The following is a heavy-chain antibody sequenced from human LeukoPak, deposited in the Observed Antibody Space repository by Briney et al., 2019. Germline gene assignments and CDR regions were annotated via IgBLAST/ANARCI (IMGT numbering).Heavy chain of an antibody. CDR3: ARGYAYGPNYYFDY. Sequence: SETLSLTCSFSGGSISNYYWSWVRQPPGKGLEWIGYIYYSGSTDYNPSLKSRVTISIDTSKNHFPLRLSSVTAADTASYYSARGYAYGPNYYFDYWGQGTLVTVSS. J-gene: IGHJ4*02. V-gene: IGHV4-59*01. D-gene: IGHD5-18*01. CDR1: GGSISNYY. CDR2: IYYSGST.